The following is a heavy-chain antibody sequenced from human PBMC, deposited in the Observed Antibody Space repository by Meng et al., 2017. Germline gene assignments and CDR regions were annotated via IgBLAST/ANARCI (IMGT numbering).Heavy chain of an antibody. CDR1: GGTFSSSA. V-gene: IGHV1-69*06. CDR2: IIPIFGTA. D-gene: IGHD6-13*01. Sequence: HVQRVQCGAEVKKPGSSVQVSRKSSGGTFSSSAISRVRQAPGKGLVWMGGIIPIFGTANYAQKFQGRVTNTADNSTSTAYIALSRLTSPHTAVFSCARDTRPCIRWYGNWFDPWGQGTLVTVSS. J-gene: IGHJ5*02. CDR3: ARDTRPCIRWYGNWFDP.